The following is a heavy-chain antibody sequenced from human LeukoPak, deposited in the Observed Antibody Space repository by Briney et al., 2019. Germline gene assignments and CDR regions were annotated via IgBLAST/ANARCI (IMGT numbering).Heavy chain of an antibody. CDR3: ARDRGSYPLGGMDV. J-gene: IGHJ6*02. Sequence: GGSLRLSCAASGFTVSSNHMSWVRQAPVKGLEWVSVIYSGGSTYYADSVKGRFTISRHNSKNTLYLQMNSLRAEDTAVYYCARDRGSYPLGGMDVWGQGTTVTVSS. D-gene: IGHD1-26*01. V-gene: IGHV3-53*04. CDR2: IYSGGST. CDR1: GFTVSSNH.